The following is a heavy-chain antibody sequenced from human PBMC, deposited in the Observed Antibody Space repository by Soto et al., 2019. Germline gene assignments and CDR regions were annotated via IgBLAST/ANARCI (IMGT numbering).Heavy chain of an antibody. J-gene: IGHJ4*02. CDR3: ARSDYYGSGSYTGPRDY. Sequence: ASVKVSCKASGGTFSSYAISWVRQAPGQGLEWMGGIIPIFGTANYAQKFQGRVTITADKSTSTAYMELSSLRSEDTAVYYCARSDYYGSGSYTGPRDYWGQGTLVTVSS. V-gene: IGHV1-69*06. D-gene: IGHD3-10*01. CDR2: IIPIFGTA. CDR1: GGTFSSYA.